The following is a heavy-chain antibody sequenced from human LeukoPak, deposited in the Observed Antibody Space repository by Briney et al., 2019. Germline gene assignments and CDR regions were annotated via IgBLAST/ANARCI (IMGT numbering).Heavy chain of an antibody. Sequence: SGTLPLTCPVSGGSIHRSNWWRRVRQPPGKGLEWIGEIYHSWSTNYNPSLKSRVTISVDKSKNQFSLKLSSVAAANTAVYYCAGQARYGVWGYWGQGTLVTVSS. V-gene: IGHV4-4*02. CDR3: AGQARYGVWGY. CDR2: IYHSWST. J-gene: IGHJ4*02. D-gene: IGHD3-16*01. CDR1: GGSIHRSNW.